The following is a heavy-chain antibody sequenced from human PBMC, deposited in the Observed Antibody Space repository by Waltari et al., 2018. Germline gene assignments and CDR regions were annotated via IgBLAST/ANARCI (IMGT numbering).Heavy chain of an antibody. CDR2: IFSNDEK. V-gene: IGHV2-26*01. CDR3: ARILEGYCSRTSCYTYYYYYMDV. Sequence: QVTLKESGPVLVKPTETLTLTCTVSGFSLSNARMGVSWIRQPPGKALEWLAHIFSNDEKSYSTSLKSRLTISKDTSKSQVVLTMTNMDPVDTATYYCARILEGYCSRTSCYTYYYYYMDVWGKGTTVTISS. CDR1: GFSLSNARMG. J-gene: IGHJ6*03. D-gene: IGHD2-2*01.